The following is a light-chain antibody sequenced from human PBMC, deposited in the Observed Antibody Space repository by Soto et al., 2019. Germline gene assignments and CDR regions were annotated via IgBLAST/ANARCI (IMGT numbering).Light chain of an antibody. CDR3: QQRSNWPPWT. J-gene: IGKJ1*01. CDR2: DAS. V-gene: IGKV3-11*01. Sequence: EIVLTQSPATLSLSPGERATLSCMASQSVSSYLAWYQQKPGQAPRLLIYDASNRAAGIPARFSGSGSGTDFTLTISSLEREDVAVYYCQQRSNWPPWTFGQGTKVEI. CDR1: QSVSSY.